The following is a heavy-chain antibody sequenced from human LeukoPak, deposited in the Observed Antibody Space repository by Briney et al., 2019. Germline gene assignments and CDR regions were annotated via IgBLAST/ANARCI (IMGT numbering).Heavy chain of an antibody. D-gene: IGHD2-2*01. Sequence: SETLSLTCTVSGGSISSGGYYWSWIRQHPGKGLEWIGYIYYSGSTNYNPSLKSRVTISVDTSKNQSSLKLNSVTAADTAVYYCARTGAVVVPAARAAFDIWGQGTMVTVSS. V-gene: IGHV4-61*08. CDR3: ARTGAVVVPAARAAFDI. J-gene: IGHJ3*02. CDR1: GGSISSGGYY. CDR2: IYYSGST.